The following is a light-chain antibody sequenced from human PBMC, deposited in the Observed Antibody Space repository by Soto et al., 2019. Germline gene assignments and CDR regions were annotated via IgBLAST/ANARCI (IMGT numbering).Light chain of an antibody. V-gene: IGLV2-14*01. J-gene: IGLJ1*01. CDR1: SSDVGDYNY. CDR3: CSYRSSSLYV. CDR2: EVG. Sequence: QSGLTQPASVSWSPGQSITISCTGTSSDVGDYNYVSLYQQHPGKAPKVMIYEVGHRPSGVSNRFSGSKSGNTASLTISGLQAEDEADYYCCSYRSSSLYVFGTGTKVTVL.